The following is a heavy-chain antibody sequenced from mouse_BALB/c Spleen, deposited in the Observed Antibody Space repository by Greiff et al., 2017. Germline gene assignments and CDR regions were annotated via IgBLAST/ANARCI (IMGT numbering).Heavy chain of an antibody. V-gene: IGHV1-55*01. Sequence: QVQLKQSGAELVKPGTSVKLSCKASGYNFTSYWINWVKLRPGQGLEWIGDIYPGSGSTNYNEKFKSKATLTVDTSSSTAYMQLSSLASEDSALYYCARGGTEFAYWGQGTLVTVSA. CDR3: ARGGTEFAY. CDR1: GYNFTSYW. D-gene: IGHD4-1*01. CDR2: IYPGSGST. J-gene: IGHJ3*01.